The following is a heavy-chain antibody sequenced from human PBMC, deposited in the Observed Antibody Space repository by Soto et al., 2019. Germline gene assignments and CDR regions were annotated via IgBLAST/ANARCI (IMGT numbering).Heavy chain of an antibody. CDR3: ARLSTYGYYYFDH. V-gene: IGHV4-31*11. CDR1: GDSISGGEYY. CDR2: IYYTGST. J-gene: IGHJ4*02. D-gene: IGHD5-18*01. Sequence: QVQLQESGPGLVKTSQTLSLTCAVSGDSISGGEYYWSWLRQHPGRGLEWIGYIYYTGSTLYSPSLRSRVAMSVDTSKNQLSLTLSSVTPADTAVYCCARLSTYGYYYFDHWGLGTLVTVSS.